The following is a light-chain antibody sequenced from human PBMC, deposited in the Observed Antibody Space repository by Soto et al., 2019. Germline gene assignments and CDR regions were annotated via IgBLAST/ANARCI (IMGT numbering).Light chain of an antibody. CDR3: QQYGSSPYT. CDR1: QSVSSY. J-gene: IGKJ2*01. Sequence: ENGLTQSPGTVSLTQGERATLSCMASQSVSSYLAWYQQKPGQAPRLLIYDASNRATGIPDRFSGTGSGTDFTLTISRLEPEDFAVYYCQQYGSSPYTFGLGSMV. V-gene: IGKV3-20*01. CDR2: DAS.